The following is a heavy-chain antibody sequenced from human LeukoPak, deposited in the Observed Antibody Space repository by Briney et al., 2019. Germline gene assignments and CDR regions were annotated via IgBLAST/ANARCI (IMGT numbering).Heavy chain of an antibody. CDR2: IIPIFGTA. CDR3: ARDIVVVPAAMDY. J-gene: IGHJ4*02. V-gene: IGHV1-69*05. Sequence: EASVKVSCKASGGTFSSYAISWVRQAPGQGLEWMGGIIPIFGTANYAQKLQGRVTMTTDTSTSTAYMELRSLRSDDTAVYYCARDIVVVPAAMDYWGQGTLVTVSS. D-gene: IGHD2-2*01. CDR1: GGTFSSYA.